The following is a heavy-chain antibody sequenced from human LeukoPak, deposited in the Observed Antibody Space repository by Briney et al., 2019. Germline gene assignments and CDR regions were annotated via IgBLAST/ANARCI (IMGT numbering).Heavy chain of an antibody. J-gene: IGHJ4*02. D-gene: IGHD3/OR15-3a*01. Sequence: SETLSLTCTVSGVSISSSNSYWGWIRQPPGKGLEWIGSIYYSGNTYYNASLKSQVSISIDTSKNQFSLRLTSVTAADTAVYFLAGKTGPGLVILTGGQGTLVTVSS. V-gene: IGHV4-39*01. CDR1: GVSISSSNSY. CDR2: IYYSGNT. CDR3: AGKTGPGLVILT.